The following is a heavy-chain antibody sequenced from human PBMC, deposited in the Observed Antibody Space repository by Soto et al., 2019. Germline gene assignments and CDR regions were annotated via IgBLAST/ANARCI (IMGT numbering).Heavy chain of an antibody. V-gene: IGHV1-69*01. CDR3: ARDSSRTAMAYGWFDP. D-gene: IGHD5-18*01. J-gene: IGHJ5*02. CDR1: GGTFSSYA. CDR2: IIPIFGTA. Sequence: QVQLVQSGAEVKKPGSSVKVSCKASGGTFSSYAISWVRQAPGQGLEWMGGIIPIFGTANYAQKFQGRVTITADESTSTAYMELSRLRSEDTAVYYCARDSSRTAMAYGWFDPWGQGTLVTVSS.